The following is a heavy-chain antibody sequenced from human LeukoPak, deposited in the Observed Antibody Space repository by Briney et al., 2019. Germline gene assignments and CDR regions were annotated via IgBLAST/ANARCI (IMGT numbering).Heavy chain of an antibody. V-gene: IGHV3-9*01. J-gene: IGHJ3*02. CDR3: ASGTTAAFDI. D-gene: IGHD1-7*01. CDR1: GFTFDDYA. Sequence: GGSLRLSCAASGFTFDDYAMHWVRQAPGKGLEWASGISWNSGSIGYADSVKGRFTISRDNAKNSLYLQMNSLRAEDTALYYCASGTTAAFDIWGQGTMVTVSS. CDR2: ISWNSGSI.